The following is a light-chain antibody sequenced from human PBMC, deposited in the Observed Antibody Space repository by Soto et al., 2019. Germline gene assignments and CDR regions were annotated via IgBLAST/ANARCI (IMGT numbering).Light chain of an antibody. CDR1: SSDVGSYKY. Sequence: QSVLTQPPSASGSAGQSVTISCTGTSSDVGSYKYVSWYQHHPGKAPKVIIYEVSKRPSGVPDRFSGSKSGNTASLTVSGLQGEDEADYYCTSYAGSNTLVFGTGTKLTVL. J-gene: IGLJ1*01. V-gene: IGLV2-8*01. CDR2: EVS. CDR3: TSYAGSNTLV.